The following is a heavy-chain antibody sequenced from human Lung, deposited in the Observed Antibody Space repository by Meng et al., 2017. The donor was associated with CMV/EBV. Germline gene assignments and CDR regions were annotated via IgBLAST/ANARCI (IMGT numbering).Heavy chain of an antibody. J-gene: IGHJ3*02. CDR2: ISISRAYM. V-gene: IGHV3-21*01. Sequence: ESLKISXAAPGFTFSGYSMHWVRQAPGKGLEWVSSISISRAYMLYADSVKGRFTISRDNAKNSLYLQINSLRAEDTAVYYCARGYTGGELAAAFDIWGPGTMVTVSS. CDR1: GFTFSGYS. CDR3: ARGYTGGELAAAFDI. D-gene: IGHD3-16*01.